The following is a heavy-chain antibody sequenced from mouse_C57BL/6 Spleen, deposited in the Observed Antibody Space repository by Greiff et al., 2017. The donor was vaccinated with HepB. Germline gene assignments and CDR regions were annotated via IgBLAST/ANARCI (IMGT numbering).Heavy chain of an antibody. Sequence: QVQLKQPGAELVKPGASVKMSCKASGYTFTSYWITWVKQRPGQGLEWIGDIYPGSGSTNYNEKFKSKATLTVDTSSSTAYMQLSSLTSEDSAVDYCARGGSITTALDYWGQGTTLTVSS. D-gene: IGHD1-1*01. CDR2: IYPGSGST. CDR1: GYTFTSYW. CDR3: ARGGSITTALDY. J-gene: IGHJ2*01. V-gene: IGHV1-55*01.